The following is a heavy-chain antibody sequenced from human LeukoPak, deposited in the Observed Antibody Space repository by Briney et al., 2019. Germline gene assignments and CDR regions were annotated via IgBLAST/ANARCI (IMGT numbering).Heavy chain of an antibody. CDR2: ISWNSGSI. J-gene: IGHJ5*02. D-gene: IGHD3-22*01. CDR3: AKGVDYYDSSGPGGGWFDP. Sequence: GGSLRLSCAASGFTFDDYAMHWVRQAPGKGLEWVSGISWNSGSIGYADSVKGRFTISRDNSKNTLYLQMNSLRAEDTAVYYCAKGVDYYDSSGPGGGWFDPWGQGTLVTVSS. CDR1: GFTFDDYA. V-gene: IGHV3-9*01.